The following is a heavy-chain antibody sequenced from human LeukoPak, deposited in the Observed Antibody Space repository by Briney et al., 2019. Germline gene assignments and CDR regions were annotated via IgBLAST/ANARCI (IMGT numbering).Heavy chain of an antibody. CDR2: ISYLSSHV. CDR1: GFTFSDYD. CDR3: GRAFPPLRTSSAGDL. Sequence: GGSLRLSCSASGFTFSDYDMNWVRQAPGKGLEWVSSISYLSSHVYYGDSVKGRFSISRDNAKNSLYLQMNSLGAEDTAIYYCGRAFPPLRTSSAGDLWGQGILVAVSS. J-gene: IGHJ4*02. D-gene: IGHD3-16*01. V-gene: IGHV3-21*01.